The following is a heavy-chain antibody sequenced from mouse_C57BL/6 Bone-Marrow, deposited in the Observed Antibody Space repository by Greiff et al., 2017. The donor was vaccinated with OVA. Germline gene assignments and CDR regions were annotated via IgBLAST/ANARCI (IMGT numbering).Heavy chain of an antibody. CDR2: IRSKSSNYAT. J-gene: IGHJ3*01. V-gene: IGHV10-3*01. CDR1: GFTFNTYA. D-gene: IGHD1-1*01. Sequence: EVMLVESGGGLVQPKGSLKLSCAASGFTFNTYAMHWVRQAPGKGLEWVARIRSKSSNYATYYADSVKDRFTISRDDSQSMLYLQMNNLKTEDTAMYYCVRTNSYYYGSSPEFAYWGQGTLVTVSA. CDR3: VRTNSYYYGSSPEFAY.